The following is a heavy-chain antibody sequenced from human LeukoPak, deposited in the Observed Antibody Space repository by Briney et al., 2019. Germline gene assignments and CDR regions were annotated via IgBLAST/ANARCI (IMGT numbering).Heavy chain of an antibody. CDR3: ARDDSWAFDY. CDR1: GFTFSRYS. D-gene: IGHD2-21*02. CDR2: NRTSSGGI. Sequence: PGRSLRLSCAASGFTFSRYSVNWVRQAPGKGLEWVAYNRTSSGGIYYADSVKGRFTISTDTAKNSLYLEMNNLRDGDTAVYYCARDDSWAFDYWGQGTLVTVSS. V-gene: IGHV3-48*02. J-gene: IGHJ4*02.